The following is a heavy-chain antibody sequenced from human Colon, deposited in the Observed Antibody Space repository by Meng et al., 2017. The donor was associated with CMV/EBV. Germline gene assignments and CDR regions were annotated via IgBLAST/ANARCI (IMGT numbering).Heavy chain of an antibody. CDR3: AREGPQASDFWSNYYKPLDY. J-gene: IGHJ4*02. Sequence: GGSLRLSCEASGFAFGTFAMSWARQAPGKGLEWVSTISDSAHRTHYADSVRGRFTISRDNAKSLVYLEMNGLRGEDTAVYYCAREGPQASDFWSNYYKPLDYWGQGTLVTVSS. CDR2: ISDSAHRT. CDR1: GFAFGTFA. V-gene: IGHV3-23*01. D-gene: IGHD3-3*01.